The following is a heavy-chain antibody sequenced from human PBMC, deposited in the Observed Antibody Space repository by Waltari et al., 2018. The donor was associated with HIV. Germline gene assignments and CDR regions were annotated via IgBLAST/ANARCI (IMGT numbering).Heavy chain of an antibody. CDR2: ISGSGGST. D-gene: IGHD4-17*01. J-gene: IGHJ2*01. V-gene: IGHV3-23*01. Sequence: GQPGGSLRLSCAASGLTFSSFAMNWVRQAPGKGLEWVSSISGSGGSTYYADSVKGRFTISRDNSTNTLYLQMSSLRAVDTAVYYCAKGSGTTVGNWYFDLWGRGTLVTVSS. CDR1: GLTFSSFA. CDR3: AKGSGTTVGNWYFDL.